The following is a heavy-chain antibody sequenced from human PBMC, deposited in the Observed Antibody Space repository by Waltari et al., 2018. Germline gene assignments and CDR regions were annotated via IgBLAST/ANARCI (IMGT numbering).Heavy chain of an antibody. CDR3: ARGVSGYSSYFDY. D-gene: IGHD3-22*01. CDR1: GFIFGGYA. CDR2: IRGTPYGGTT. V-gene: IGHV3-49*03. J-gene: IGHJ4*02. Sequence: EVQLVESGGGLVQAGRSLRLSCTASGFIFGGYAMCWFGRAPGKGLEWVGFIRGTPYGGTTEYAASVKGRFIISRDDSKAIAHLQLSSLKTEDTAVYYCARGVSGYSSYFDYWGQGTLVTVSS.